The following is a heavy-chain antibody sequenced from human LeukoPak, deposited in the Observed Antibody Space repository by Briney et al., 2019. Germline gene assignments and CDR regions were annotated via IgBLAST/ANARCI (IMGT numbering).Heavy chain of an antibody. CDR2: ISGSGDST. Sequence: GGSLRLSCAASGFTFSIYAMNWVRQAPGKGLEWVSSISGSGDSTYYADSVKGRFTISRDNSKNTLYVQMNSLRAEDTAAYSCAKDIWGYPLSPIDYWGQGTLVTVSS. V-gene: IGHV3-23*01. CDR3: AKDIWGYPLSPIDY. CDR1: GFTFSIYA. J-gene: IGHJ4*02. D-gene: IGHD3-16*02.